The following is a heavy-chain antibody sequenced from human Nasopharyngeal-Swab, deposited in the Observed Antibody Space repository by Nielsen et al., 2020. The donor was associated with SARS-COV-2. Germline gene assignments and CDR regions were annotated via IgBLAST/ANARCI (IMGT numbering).Heavy chain of an antibody. CDR2: IYSGGST. V-gene: IGHV3-53*01. CDR3: ARAVKYSGYAFDY. Sequence: VRQAPGKGLGWVSVIYSGGSTYYADSVKGRFTISRDNSKNTLYLQMNSLRAEDTAVYYCARAVKYSGYAFDYWGQGTPVTVSS. J-gene: IGHJ4*02. D-gene: IGHD5-12*01.